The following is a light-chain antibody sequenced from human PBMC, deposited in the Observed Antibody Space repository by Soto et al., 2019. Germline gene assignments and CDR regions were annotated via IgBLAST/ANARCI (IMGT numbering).Light chain of an antibody. V-gene: IGKV3-20*01. CDR1: QSVRSNY. CDR2: GAS. CDR3: QQYASSPLT. J-gene: IGKJ4*01. Sequence: EIVLTQSPGTLSLSSGERATLSCRASQSVRSNYLAWYQQKPGQAPRLLIYGASSRATGIPDRFGGSGSGPDFTLTISRLEPADFAVYYCQQYASSPLTFGGGTKVEIK.